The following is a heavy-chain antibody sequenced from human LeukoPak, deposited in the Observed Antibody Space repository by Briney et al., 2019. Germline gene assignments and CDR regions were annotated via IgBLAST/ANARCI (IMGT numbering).Heavy chain of an antibody. J-gene: IGHJ4*02. Sequence: PGGSLRLSCAAPEFTFSSYGMHWVRPAPGKGLEWVAFIRYDGSDKYYADSVKGRFTISRDNSKNTLYLQMNSLRAEDTAVYYCARDYGDYSYYFEYWGQGTLVTVSS. V-gene: IGHV3-30*02. D-gene: IGHD4-17*01. CDR3: ARDYGDYSYYFEY. CDR2: IRYDGSDK. CDR1: EFTFSSYG.